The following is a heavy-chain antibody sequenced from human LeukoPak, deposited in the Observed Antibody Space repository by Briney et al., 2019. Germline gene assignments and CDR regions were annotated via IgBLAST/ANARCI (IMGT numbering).Heavy chain of an antibody. Sequence: GGSLRLSCAASGFTFSNAWMSWVRQAPGKGLEWVAFIRYDGSNKYYADSVKGRFTISRDNSKNTLYLQMNSLRAEDTAVYYCAKDNTYCSSTSCYTGDWYFDLWGRGTLVTVSS. CDR1: GFTFSNAW. V-gene: IGHV3-30*02. D-gene: IGHD2-2*02. J-gene: IGHJ2*01. CDR2: IRYDGSNK. CDR3: AKDNTYCSSTSCYTGDWYFDL.